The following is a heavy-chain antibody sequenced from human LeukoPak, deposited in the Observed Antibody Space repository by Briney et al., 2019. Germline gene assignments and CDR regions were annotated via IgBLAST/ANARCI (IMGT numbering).Heavy chain of an antibody. CDR1: GGSINNYY. CDR2: ISNNRST. J-gene: IGHJ4*02. D-gene: IGHD3-9*01. V-gene: IGHV4-59*01. Sequence: SETLSLTCTVSGGSINNYYWSWIRQTPGKGLEWIGYISNNRSTNYNPSPKTRVSISLDTSKNQFSLKLSSVTAADTAVFYCARDTYDTLTGFFLFDYWGQGTLVTVS. CDR3: ARDTYDTLTGFFLFDY.